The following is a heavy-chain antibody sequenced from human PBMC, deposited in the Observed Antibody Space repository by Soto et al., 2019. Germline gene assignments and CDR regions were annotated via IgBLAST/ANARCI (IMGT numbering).Heavy chain of an antibody. Sequence: EVQLVESGGGLVQPGGSLRLSCAASGFTFSTYWMSWVRQAPGKGLEWVANIKQDGSEKYYVDSVKGRFTSSRDNAKNSLDLQMNSLRAEDSALYYCAGGDHFDYSGQGTLVTVAS. D-gene: IGHD4-17*01. CDR3: AGGDHFDY. CDR1: GFTFSTYW. V-gene: IGHV3-7*01. CDR2: IKQDGSEK. J-gene: IGHJ4*02.